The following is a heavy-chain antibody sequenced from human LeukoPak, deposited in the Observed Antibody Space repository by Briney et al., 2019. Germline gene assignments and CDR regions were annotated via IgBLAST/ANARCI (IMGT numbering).Heavy chain of an antibody. J-gene: IGHJ4*02. V-gene: IGHV4-61*02. CDR1: GGSISSGSYY. CDR3: ARDVWFGAGRTFDY. CDR2: IYTSGST. Sequence: SETLSLTCTVSGGSISSGSYYWSWIRQPAWKGLEWIGRIYTSGSTNYNPSLKSRVTISVDTSKNQFSLKLSSVTAADTAVYYCARDVWFGAGRTFDYWGQGTLVTVSS. D-gene: IGHD3-10*01.